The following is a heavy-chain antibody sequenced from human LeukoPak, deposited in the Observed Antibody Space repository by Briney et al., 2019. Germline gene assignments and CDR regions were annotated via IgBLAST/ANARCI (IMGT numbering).Heavy chain of an antibody. J-gene: IGHJ4*02. CDR1: GYTFTSYG. D-gene: IGHD3-10*01. V-gene: IGHV1-18*01. CDR3: ARSFSITMVRGVIILGY. Sequence: ASVKVSCKASGYTFTSYGISWVRQAPGQGLEWMGWISAYNGNTNYAQKLQGRVTMTTDTSTSTAYMELRSLRSDDTAVYYCARSFSITMVRGVIILGYWGQGTLVTVSS. CDR2: ISAYNGNT.